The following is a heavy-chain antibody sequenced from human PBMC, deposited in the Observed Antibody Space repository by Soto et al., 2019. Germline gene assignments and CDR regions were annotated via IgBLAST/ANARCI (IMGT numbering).Heavy chain of an antibody. D-gene: IGHD2-15*01. J-gene: IGHJ5*02. CDR2: ISAYNGNT. CDR3: ARVWVAPFPNWFDP. V-gene: IGHV1-18*01. Sequence: ASVKVSCKASGYTFNSYGISWVRQAPGQGLEWMGWISAYNGNTNYAQKFQGRVTMTTDTSTSTAYMELRSLRSDDTAVYYCARVWVAPFPNWFDPWGQGTLVTVSS. CDR1: GYTFNSYG.